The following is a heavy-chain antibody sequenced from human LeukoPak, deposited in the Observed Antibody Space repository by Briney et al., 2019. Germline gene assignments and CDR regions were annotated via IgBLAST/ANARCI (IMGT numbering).Heavy chain of an antibody. CDR3: ARLGVVAAFDY. D-gene: IGHD2-15*01. J-gene: IGHJ4*02. Sequence: PSETLSLTCTVSGGSISSYYWSWIRQPPGKGLEWIGYIYYSGSTNYNPSLKSRVNISVDTSKKQFSLKLSSVTAADTAVYYCARLGVVAAFDYWGQGTLVTVSS. CDR2: IYYSGST. V-gene: IGHV4-59*01. CDR1: GGSISSYY.